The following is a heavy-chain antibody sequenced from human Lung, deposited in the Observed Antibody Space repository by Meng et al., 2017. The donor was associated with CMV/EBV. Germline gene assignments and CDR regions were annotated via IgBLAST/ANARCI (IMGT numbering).Heavy chain of an antibody. CDR3: TRELQVYFYHNSGYYHPPGY. CDR2: IRSTPYGGTT. J-gene: IGHJ4*02. Sequence: GESXKISCTTSGFTFRDYSLGWVRQAPGKGLEWVGFIRSTPYGGTTEYAASVKGRFSISRDDSESIAYLQMNSLKTEDTAVYYCTRELQVYFYHNSGYYHPPGYWGQGTXVTVYS. D-gene: IGHD3-22*01. CDR1: GFTFRDYS. V-gene: IGHV3-49*04.